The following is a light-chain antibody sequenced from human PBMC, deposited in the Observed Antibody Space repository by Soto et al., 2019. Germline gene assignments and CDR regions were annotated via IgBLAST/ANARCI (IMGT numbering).Light chain of an antibody. CDR1: QGINNY. CDR2: AAS. J-gene: IGKJ3*01. Sequence: DIQLTQSPSFLSASVGDRVTITCRASQGINNYLAWYQQKPGKAPKLLIYAASTLRSGVPSRFSGSGSGTEFTLTISSLQPEDFATYYCQKLNSYPMTFGPGTKVDIK. CDR3: QKLNSYPMT. V-gene: IGKV1-9*01.